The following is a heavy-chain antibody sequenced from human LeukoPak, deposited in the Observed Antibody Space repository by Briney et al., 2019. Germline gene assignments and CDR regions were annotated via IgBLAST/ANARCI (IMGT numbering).Heavy chain of an antibody. CDR2: IYHSGST. J-gene: IGHJ6*02. D-gene: IGHD3-16*02. CDR1: GGSISSGGYS. CDR3: ARSSSRPYYVWGSYPPTDYYYGMDV. Sequence: SETLSLTCAVSGGSISSGGYSWSWIRQPPGKGLEWIGYIYHSGSTFYNPSLKSRVTISVDRSKNQFSLKLSSVTAADTAVYYCARSSSRPYYVWGSYPPTDYYYGMDVWGQGTTVTVSS. V-gene: IGHV4-30-2*01.